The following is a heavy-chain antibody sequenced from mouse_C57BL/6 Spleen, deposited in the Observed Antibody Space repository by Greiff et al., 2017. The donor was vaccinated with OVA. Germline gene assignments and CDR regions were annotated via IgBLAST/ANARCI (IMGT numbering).Heavy chain of an antibody. D-gene: IGHD1-1*01. CDR3: ARNWGTTVVARDYYAMDY. V-gene: IGHV2-2*01. CDR2: IWSGGST. J-gene: IGHJ4*01. CDR1: GFSLTSYG. Sequence: QVKLVESGPGLVQPSQSLSITCTVSGFSLTSYGVHWVRQSPGKGLEWLGVIWSGGSTDYNAAFISRLSISKDNSKSQVFFKMNSLQADDTAIYYCARNWGTTVVARDYYAMDYWGQGTSVTVSS.